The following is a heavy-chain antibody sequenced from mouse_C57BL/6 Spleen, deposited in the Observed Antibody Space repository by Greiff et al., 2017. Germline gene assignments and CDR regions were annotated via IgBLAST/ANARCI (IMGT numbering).Heavy chain of an antibody. CDR1: GYTFTDYE. J-gene: IGHJ1*03. Sequence: QVQLKESGAELVRPGASVTLSCKASGYTFTDYEMHWVKQTPVHGLEWIGAIDPETGGTAYNQKFKGKAILTADKSSSTAYMELRSLTSEDSAVYYCTRWDYEGKGVWGTGTTVTVSS. D-gene: IGHD2-4*01. V-gene: IGHV1-15*01. CDR2: IDPETGGT. CDR3: TRWDYEGKGV.